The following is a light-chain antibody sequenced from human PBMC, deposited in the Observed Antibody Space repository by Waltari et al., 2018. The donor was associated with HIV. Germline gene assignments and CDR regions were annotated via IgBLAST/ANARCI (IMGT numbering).Light chain of an antibody. CDR3: TSYAGSGEYV. CDR1: RRDVVGCAL. V-gene: IGLV2-8*01. Sequence: HSALTPPLSASGSTGQSVPISSTDTRRDVVGCALVPWYQHHPARVPRLIMYEGSKRPSGVPDPFSGFKSGNTASLTVSGLQAEDEADYYCTSYAGSGEYVFVTGTKVTVL. CDR2: EGS. J-gene: IGLJ1*01.